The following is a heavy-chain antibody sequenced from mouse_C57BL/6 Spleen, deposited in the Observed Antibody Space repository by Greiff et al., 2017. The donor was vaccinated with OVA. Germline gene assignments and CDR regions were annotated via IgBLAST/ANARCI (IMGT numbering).Heavy chain of an antibody. CDR3: ARRGDYDAMDY. Sequence: QVQLQQSGAELVRPGTSVKVSCKASGYAFTNYLIEWVKQRPGQGPEWIGVINPGSGGTNYNEKFKGKATLTADKSSSTAYMQLSSLTSEDSAVYFCARRGDYDAMDYWGQGTSVTVSS. V-gene: IGHV1-54*01. CDR2: INPGSGGT. J-gene: IGHJ4*01. CDR1: GYAFTNYL.